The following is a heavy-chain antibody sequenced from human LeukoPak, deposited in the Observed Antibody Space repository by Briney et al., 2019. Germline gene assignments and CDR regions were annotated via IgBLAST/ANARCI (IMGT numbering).Heavy chain of an antibody. CDR1: GGSISSSSYY. V-gene: IGHV4-39*01. D-gene: IGHD2-21*01. J-gene: IGHJ4*02. CDR3: VGVNSYYYFDY. CDR2: IYYSGST. Sequence: PSETLSLTCTVSGGSISSSSYYWGWIRQPPGKGLEWIGSIYYSGSTYYNPSLKSRVTISVDTSKNQFSLKLSSVTAADTAVYYRVGVNSYYYFDYWGQGTLVTVSS.